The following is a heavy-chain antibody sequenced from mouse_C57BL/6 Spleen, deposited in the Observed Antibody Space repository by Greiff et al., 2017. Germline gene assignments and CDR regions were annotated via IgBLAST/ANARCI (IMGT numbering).Heavy chain of an antibody. Sequence: QVQLQQSGPELVKPGASVKISCKASGYAFSSSWMNWVKLRPGKGLEWIGRIYPGDGDTNYNGKFKGKATLTADKSSSTAYMQRGSRASEDSAVYFCATDVWGTGTTVTVSS. CDR1: GYAFSSSW. CDR3: ATDV. V-gene: IGHV1-82*01. J-gene: IGHJ1*03. CDR2: IYPGDGDT.